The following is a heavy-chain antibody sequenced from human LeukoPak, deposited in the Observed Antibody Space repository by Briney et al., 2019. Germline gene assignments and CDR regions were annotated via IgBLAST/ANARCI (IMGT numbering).Heavy chain of an antibody. CDR1: GFTFSSYE. Sequence: SGGSLRLSCVGSGFTFSSYEMNWVRQAPGKGLGWVSYMSSSGSTIYYADSVKGRFTISRDNAKKSLYLQMDSLRAEDTAVYYCARDLDYYESSGKRDYYGMDVWGQGTTVTVSS. CDR2: MSSSGSTI. J-gene: IGHJ6*02. CDR3: ARDLDYYESSGKRDYYGMDV. V-gene: IGHV3-48*03. D-gene: IGHD3-22*01.